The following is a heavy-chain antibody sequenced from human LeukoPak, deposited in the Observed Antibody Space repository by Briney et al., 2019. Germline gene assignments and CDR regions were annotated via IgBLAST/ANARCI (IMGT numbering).Heavy chain of an antibody. CDR1: GGSISSNY. Sequence: ETLSLTCTVSGGSISSNYWSWIRQPPGKGLEWIGYIYYSGTTNYNPSLKSRVTISVDTSKNQCSLKLSSVTAADTAVYYCARFRSGTWYFDYWGQGTLVTVSS. V-gene: IGHV4-59*01. D-gene: IGHD3-10*01. J-gene: IGHJ4*02. CDR3: ARFRSGTWYFDY. CDR2: IYYSGTT.